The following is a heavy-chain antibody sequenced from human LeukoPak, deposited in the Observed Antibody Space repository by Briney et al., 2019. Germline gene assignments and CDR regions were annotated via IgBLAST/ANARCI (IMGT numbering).Heavy chain of an antibody. CDR2: ISAYNGNT. D-gene: IGHD5-12*01. V-gene: IGHV1-18*04. CDR1: GYTFTSYG. Sequence: ASVKVSCKASGYTFTSYGISWVRQAPGQGLEWMGWISAYNGNTNYAQKFQGRVTMTTDTSTSTAYMELRSLRSDDTAVYYCARDIDSGYDSLWNWFYPWGQGTRVTVSS. J-gene: IGHJ5*02. CDR3: ARDIDSGYDSLWNWFYP.